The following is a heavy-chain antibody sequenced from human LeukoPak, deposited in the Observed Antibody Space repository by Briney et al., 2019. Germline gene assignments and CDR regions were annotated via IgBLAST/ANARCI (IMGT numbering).Heavy chain of an antibody. CDR1: GFSFDEYT. D-gene: IGHD3-22*01. CDR3: AKDDTYYDSSGYDY. Sequence: GGSLRLSCAASGFSFDEYTMHWVRQAPGKGLEWVAFIRYDGSNKYYADSVKGRFTISRDNSKNTLYLQMNSLRAEDTAVYYCAKDDTYYDSSGYDYWGQGTLVTVSS. J-gene: IGHJ4*02. CDR2: IRYDGSNK. V-gene: IGHV3-30*02.